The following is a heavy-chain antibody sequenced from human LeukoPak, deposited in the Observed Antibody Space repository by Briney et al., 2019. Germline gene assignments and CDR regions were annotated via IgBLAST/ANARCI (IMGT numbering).Heavy chain of an antibody. D-gene: IGHD1-26*01. V-gene: IGHV3-21*01. CDR1: GFTFNNYN. CDR3: ARDPYSGNYGNYYYYYMDV. J-gene: IGHJ6*03. Sequence: GGSLRLSCAAPGFTFNNYNMNWVRQAPGKALEWVSSITSSGANLFYADSVKGRFPIPRDNAKDSLYLQMNSLGPEDTAVYYCARDPYSGNYGNYYYYYMDVWVKGATVGISS. CDR2: ITSSGANL.